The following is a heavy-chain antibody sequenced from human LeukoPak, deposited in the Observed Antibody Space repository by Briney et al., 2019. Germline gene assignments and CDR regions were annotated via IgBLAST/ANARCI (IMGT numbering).Heavy chain of an antibody. CDR3: AKDKGYNWSPDAFDI. D-gene: IGHD1-1*01. V-gene: IGHV3-23*01. CDR2: ISGSGGRT. J-gene: IGHJ3*02. Sequence: GGSLRLSCAASGFTFSSYSMSWVRQAPGKGLEWVSAISGSGGRTYYADSVKGRFTISRDNSKNTLYLQMNSLRVENTAIYYCAKDKGYNWSPDAFDIWGQGTMVTVSS. CDR1: GFTFSSYS.